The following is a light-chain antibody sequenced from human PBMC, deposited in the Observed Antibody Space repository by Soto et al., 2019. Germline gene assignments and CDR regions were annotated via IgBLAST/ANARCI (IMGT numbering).Light chain of an antibody. CDR2: GAF. CDR1: QSISGT. J-gene: IGKJ1*01. V-gene: IGKV3-15*01. Sequence: VMTKSPATLSVSTGERATLSCRASQSISGTLAWYQQKPGQAPRLLIYGAFTRATGFPARFSGSGSGTDFTLTITSLQSEDFAVYYCQQYDNWPWTFGQGTKVDIK. CDR3: QQYDNWPWT.